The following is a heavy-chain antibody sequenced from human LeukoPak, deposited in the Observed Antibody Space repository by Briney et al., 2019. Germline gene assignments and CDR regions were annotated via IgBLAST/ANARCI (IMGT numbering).Heavy chain of an antibody. D-gene: IGHD6-19*01. CDR1: GFTFSSYA. V-gene: IGHV3-21*01. CDR2: ISSTSTYI. J-gene: IGHJ4*02. CDR3: ARDPPLEVAVAGTFDY. Sequence: GGSLRLSCAASGFTFSSYAMTWVRQAPGKGLEWVSSISSTSTYIHYADSVKGRFTISRDNAKNSLYLQMNSLTAEDTAVYYCARDPPLEVAVAGTFDYWGQGTLVTVSS.